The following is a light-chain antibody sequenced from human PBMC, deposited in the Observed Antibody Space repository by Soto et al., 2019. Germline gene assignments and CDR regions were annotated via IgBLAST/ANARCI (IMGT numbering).Light chain of an antibody. J-gene: IGKJ2*01. CDR2: GTF. Sequence: EIVLTQSPGTLSLSPGERVTLSCRTSQSISSSYLAWYQQKPGQAPRLLIYGTFSRATGIPDRFSGSGSGTDFTLTISRLEPEDFAVYYCQQYGSSPPYTFGQGTKLEIK. CDR1: QSISSSY. V-gene: IGKV3-20*01. CDR3: QQYGSSPPYT.